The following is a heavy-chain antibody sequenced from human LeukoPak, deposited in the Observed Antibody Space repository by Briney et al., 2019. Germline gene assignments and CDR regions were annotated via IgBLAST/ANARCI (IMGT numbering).Heavy chain of an antibody. CDR1: GGSVSNSNYC. CDR3: AREGLLWFGELSS. V-gene: IGHV4-39*07. J-gene: IGHJ5*02. D-gene: IGHD3-10*01. Sequence: SETLSLTCTVSGGSVSNSNYCWGWIRQPPGKQLEWIGSIDYSGSPLYNPSLKSRVTISVDTSKNQFSLKLSSVTAADTAVYYCAREGLLWFGELSSWGQGTLVTVSS. CDR2: IDYSGSP.